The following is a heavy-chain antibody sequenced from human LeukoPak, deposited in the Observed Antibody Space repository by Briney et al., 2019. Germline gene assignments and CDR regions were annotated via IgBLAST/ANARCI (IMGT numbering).Heavy chain of an antibody. V-gene: IGHV4-34*01. J-gene: IGHJ4*02. CDR1: GGSFSGYY. Sequence: PSETLSLTCAVYGGSFSGYYWSWIRQPPGKGLEWIGEINHSGSTNYNPSLKSRVTISVDTSKNQFSLKLSSVTAADTAVYYCARGGTSWKQRYYDSSGYFDYWGQGTLVTVSS. D-gene: IGHD3-22*01. CDR2: INHSGST. CDR3: ARGGTSWKQRYYDSSGYFDY.